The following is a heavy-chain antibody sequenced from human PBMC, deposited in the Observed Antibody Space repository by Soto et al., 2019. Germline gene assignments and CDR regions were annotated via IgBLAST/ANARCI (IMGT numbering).Heavy chain of an antibody. CDR2: ISAYNGNT. CDR1: GYTFTSYG. J-gene: IGHJ4*02. D-gene: IGHD3-9*01. CDR3: ATVRIQTPLRYFDWLLS. V-gene: IGHV1-18*01. Sequence: GASVKVSCKASGYTFTSYGISWVRQAPGQGLEWMGWISAYNGNTNYAQKLQGRVTMTTDTSTDTAYMELSSLRSEDTAVYYCATVRIQTPLRYFDWLLSWGQGTLVTVSS.